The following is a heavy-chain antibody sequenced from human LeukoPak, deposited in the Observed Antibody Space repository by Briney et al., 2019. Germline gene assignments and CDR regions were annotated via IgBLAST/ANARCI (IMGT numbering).Heavy chain of an antibody. Sequence: GGSLRLSCAASGFTFKSYWMNWVRQAPGKGLEWVANINEDGSEEYYVDSVKGRFTISRDNTQNSLYLQMNSLRAEDTAVYYCARRAQDYSVSWYLNDYWGQGTLVTVSS. V-gene: IGHV3-7*01. CDR3: ARRAQDYSVSWYLNDY. CDR1: GFTFKSYW. CDR2: INEDGSEE. D-gene: IGHD6-13*01. J-gene: IGHJ4*02.